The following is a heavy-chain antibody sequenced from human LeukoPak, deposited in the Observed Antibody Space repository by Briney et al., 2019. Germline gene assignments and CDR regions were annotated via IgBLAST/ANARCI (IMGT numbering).Heavy chain of an antibody. Sequence: PSETLSLTCAVYGGSFSGYYWSWIRQPPGKGLEWIGEINHSGSTNYNPSLKSRVTISVDTSKNQFSLKLSSVTAADTAVYYCARLLRPNGGVKVFDIWGQGTMVTVSS. CDR1: GGSFSGYY. D-gene: IGHD5-12*01. CDR3: ARLLRPNGGVKVFDI. CDR2: INHSGST. V-gene: IGHV4-34*01. J-gene: IGHJ3*02.